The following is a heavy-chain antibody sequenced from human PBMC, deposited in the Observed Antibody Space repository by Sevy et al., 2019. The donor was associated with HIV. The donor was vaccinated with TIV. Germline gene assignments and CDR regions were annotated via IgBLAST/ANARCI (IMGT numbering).Heavy chain of an antibody. CDR3: ARSADYDFWSGYSGGGAFDI. D-gene: IGHD3-3*01. CDR2: INAGNGNT. CDR1: GYTFTSYA. Sequence: ASVKVSCKASGYTFTSYAMHWVRQAPGQRLEWMGWINAGNGNTKYSQKFQGRVTITRDTSASTAYMELSSLRSEDMAVYYCARSADYDFWSGYSGGGAFDIWGQGTMVTVSS. V-gene: IGHV1-3*01. J-gene: IGHJ3*02.